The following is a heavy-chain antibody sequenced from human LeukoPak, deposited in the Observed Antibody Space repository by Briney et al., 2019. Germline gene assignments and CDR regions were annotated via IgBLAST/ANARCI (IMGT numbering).Heavy chain of an antibody. CDR1: GFTFSSYA. V-gene: IGHV4-34*01. Sequence: GSLRLSCAASGFTFSSYAMSWVRQPPGKGLERIGEINHSGSTNYNPSLKSRVTISVDTSKNQFSLKLSSVTAADTAVYYCARGLPTYYYDSSGYYFRYWGQGTLVTVSS. D-gene: IGHD3-22*01. CDR2: INHSGST. J-gene: IGHJ4*02. CDR3: ARGLPTYYYDSSGYYFRY.